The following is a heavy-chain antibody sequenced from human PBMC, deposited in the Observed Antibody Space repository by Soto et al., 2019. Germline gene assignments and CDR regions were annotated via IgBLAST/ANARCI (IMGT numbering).Heavy chain of an antibody. CDR3: ARGGGGYQLLSNWFDP. J-gene: IGHJ5*02. V-gene: IGHV1-69*01. Sequence: QVQLVQSGAEVKKPGSSVKVSCKASGGTFSSYAISWVRQAPGQGLEWMGGIIPIFGTANYAQKFQGRVTITADESTSTAYMELSSLRSEDTAVYNCARGGGGYQLLSNWFDPWGQGTLVTVSS. CDR2: IIPIFGTA. CDR1: GGTFSSYA. D-gene: IGHD2-2*01.